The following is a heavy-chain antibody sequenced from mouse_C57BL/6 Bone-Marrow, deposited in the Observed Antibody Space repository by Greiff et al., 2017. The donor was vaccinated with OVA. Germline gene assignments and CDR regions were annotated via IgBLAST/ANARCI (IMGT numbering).Heavy chain of an antibody. CDR1: GYTFTDYE. CDR2: IDPETGGT. Sequence: QVQLQQSGAELVRPGASVTLSCKASGYTFTDYEMHWVKQTPVHGLEWIGAIDPETGGTAYNQKFKGKAILTADKSSSTAYMELRSLTSEDSAVYYCTRSSLLRGAMDYWGQGTSVTVSS. D-gene: IGHD2-10*01. J-gene: IGHJ4*01. CDR3: TRSSLLRGAMDY. V-gene: IGHV1-15*01.